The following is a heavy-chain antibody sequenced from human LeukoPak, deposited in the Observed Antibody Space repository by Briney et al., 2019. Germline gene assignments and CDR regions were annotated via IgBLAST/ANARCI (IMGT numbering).Heavy chain of an antibody. CDR1: GFTFSSYW. CDR3: ARDQRLCAGDCYSGY. D-gene: IGHD2-21*02. CDR2: INNDGSIT. Sequence: PGGSLRLSCAASGFTFSSYWMHWVRHDPGKGLVWVSHINNDGSITNYADSVKGRFTISRDNAKNTLYLQMNSLRAEDTAVYFCARDQRLCAGDCYSGYWGQGTLVTVSS. V-gene: IGHV3-74*01. J-gene: IGHJ4*02.